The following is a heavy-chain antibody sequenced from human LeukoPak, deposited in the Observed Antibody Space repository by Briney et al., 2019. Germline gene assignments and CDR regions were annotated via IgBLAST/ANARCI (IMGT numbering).Heavy chain of an antibody. CDR1: GYTFTSYG. Sequence: ASVKVSCKASGYTFTSYGISWVRQAPGQGLEGMGWISGYNGNTNYEQKFQGRVTMTTDTSTGTAYMELRSLRSDDTAVYYCARDNRYCSSTSCYSPYYYYYMDVWGKGTTVTISS. CDR3: ARDNRYCSSTSCYSPYYYYYMDV. D-gene: IGHD2-2*01. CDR2: ISGYNGNT. V-gene: IGHV1-18*01. J-gene: IGHJ6*03.